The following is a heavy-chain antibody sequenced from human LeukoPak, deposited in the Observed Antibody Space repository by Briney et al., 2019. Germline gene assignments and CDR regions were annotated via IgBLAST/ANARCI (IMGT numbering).Heavy chain of an antibody. V-gene: IGHV3-30-3*01. Sequence: GGSLRLSCAASGFTFSREWMHWVRQAPGKGLEWVAVISYDGSNKYYADSVKGRFTISRDNSKNTLYLQMNSLRAEDTAVYYCARAPAYGLDVWGQGTTVTVSS. CDR2: ISYDGSNK. J-gene: IGHJ6*02. CDR1: GFTFSREW. CDR3: ARAPAYGLDV.